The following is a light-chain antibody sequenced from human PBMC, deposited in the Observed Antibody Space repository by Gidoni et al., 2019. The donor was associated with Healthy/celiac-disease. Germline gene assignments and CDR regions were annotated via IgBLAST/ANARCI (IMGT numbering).Light chain of an antibody. CDR1: QSSSSY. CDR2: AAS. Sequence: DIQMTQSPSSLSASVGDRVTITCRASQSSSSYLNWYQQKPGKAPKLLIYAASSLQSGVPSRFSGSGAGTEFTLTISSLQPEDFATYYCQQSYSTPQTFGQWTKVEIK. J-gene: IGKJ1*01. CDR3: QQSYSTPQT. V-gene: IGKV1-39*01.